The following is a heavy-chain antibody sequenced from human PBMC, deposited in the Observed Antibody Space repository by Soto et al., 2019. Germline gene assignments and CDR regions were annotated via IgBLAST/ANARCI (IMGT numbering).Heavy chain of an antibody. V-gene: IGHV4-39*01. Sequence: NPSETLSLTCTVSGGSIRSGSHYWGWIRQPPGKGLEWIGSIYYSGSTYYNPSLKSRVTISVDTSKNQFSLNLSSVTAADTAVYYCARLAAAQYYYGMDVWGQGTTVTVSS. CDR2: IYYSGST. D-gene: IGHD6-13*01. J-gene: IGHJ6*02. CDR3: ARLAAAQYYYGMDV. CDR1: GGSIRSGSHY.